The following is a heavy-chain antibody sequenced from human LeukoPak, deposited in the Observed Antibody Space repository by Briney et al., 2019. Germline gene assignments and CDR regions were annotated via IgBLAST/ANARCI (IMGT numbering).Heavy chain of an antibody. J-gene: IGHJ4*02. CDR2: IIPILGIA. CDR3: ASVFYYDFWSGPDRYFDY. Sequence: GASVKVSCKASGYTFTSYGISWVRQAPGQGLEWMGRIIPILGIANYAQKFQGRVTITADKSTSTAYMELSSLRSEDTAVYYCASVFYYDFWSGPDRYFDYWGQGTLVTVSS. D-gene: IGHD3-3*01. CDR1: GYTFTSYG. V-gene: IGHV1-69*04.